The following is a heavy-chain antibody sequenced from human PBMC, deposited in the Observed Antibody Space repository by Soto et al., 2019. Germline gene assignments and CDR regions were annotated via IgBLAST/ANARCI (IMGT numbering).Heavy chain of an antibody. V-gene: IGHV4-34*01. J-gene: IGHJ4*02. D-gene: IGHD1-20*01. CDR3: ARVPDNVSTFDY. CDR2: ISHTGST. CDR1: GGSFSGYY. Sequence: PSETLSLTCAVYGGSFSGYYWSWIRQPPGMGLEWIGEISHTGSTTYNPSLKSRVTISVDTSKTQFPLKLSSVTAADTAVYYCARVPDNVSTFDYWGQGTLVTVSS.